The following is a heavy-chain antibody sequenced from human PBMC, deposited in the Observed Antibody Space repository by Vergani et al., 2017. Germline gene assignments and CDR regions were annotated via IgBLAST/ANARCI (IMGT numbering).Heavy chain of an antibody. Sequence: QVQLQESCPGLVKPSETLSLICTVSCSSIFSYYWSLIRQPPGKGREWIGYIYYSASTNYNPSHKSRVTISVDTSKNQFSLKLSSVTAADTAVYYFSKVRAGNAYNRFDPWGQGTLVTVSS. J-gene: IGHJ5*02. CDR3: SKVRAGNAYNRFDP. V-gene: IGHV4-59*01. CDR1: CSSIFSYY. CDR2: IYYSAST. D-gene: IGHD3-22*01.